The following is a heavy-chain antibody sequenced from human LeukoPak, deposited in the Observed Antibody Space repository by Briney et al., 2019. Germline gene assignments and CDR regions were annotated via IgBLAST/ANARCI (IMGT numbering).Heavy chain of an antibody. D-gene: IGHD6-6*01. CDR3: ARSNIAVRRGDNWFDP. CDR1: GYTFIDYY. V-gene: IGHV1-2*02. CDR2: IGPNSGGT. J-gene: IGHJ5*02. Sequence: GASVKVSFKASGYTFIDYYMHWVRQAPGQGLEWMGWIGPNSGGTNYAQKFQGRVTMTRDTSISTAYMELSRLIYDDTAVYYCARSNIAVRRGDNWFDPWGQGTLVTVSS.